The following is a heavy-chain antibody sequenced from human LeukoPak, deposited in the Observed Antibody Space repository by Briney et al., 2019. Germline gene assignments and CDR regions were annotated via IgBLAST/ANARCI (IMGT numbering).Heavy chain of an antibody. J-gene: IGHJ5*02. CDR1: GGTFSDYA. CDR2: FIPILGTA. V-gene: IGHV1-69*10. CDR3: ARDNSVRDEAWWFNP. D-gene: IGHD5-24*01. Sequence: SVKVSCKASGGTFSDYALNWVRQAPGQGLEWMGVFIPILGTANSTQKFKGRVTLTRDMSTSTDYLELSSLRSEDTAVYYCARDNSVRDEAWWFNPWGQGTLVTVSS.